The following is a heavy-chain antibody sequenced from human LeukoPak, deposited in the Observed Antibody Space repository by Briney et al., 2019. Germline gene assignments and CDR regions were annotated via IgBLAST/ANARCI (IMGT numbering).Heavy chain of an antibody. CDR2: IYPGDSDT. Sequence: SGESLKISCKGTGYSFTSYRIGWLRQQPGKGLEWMGIIYPGDSDTRYSPSFQGQVTISADKSISTAYLQWSSLKASDTAMYYCALILTGYSWYYFDYWGQGTLVTVSS. CDR3: ALILTGYSWYYFDY. CDR1: GYSFTSYR. J-gene: IGHJ4*02. D-gene: IGHD3-9*01. V-gene: IGHV5-51*01.